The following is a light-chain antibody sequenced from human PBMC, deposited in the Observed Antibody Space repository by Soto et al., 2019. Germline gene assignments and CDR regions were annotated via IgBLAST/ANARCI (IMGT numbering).Light chain of an antibody. V-gene: IGLV2-23*01. Sequence: QSVLAQPASVSGSPGQSITISCTGTSSDVGSYNLVSWYQQHPGKAPKLMIYEGSKRPSGVSNRFSGSKSGNTASLTISGVQVEDEADYYCCSYAGSSTLYVFGTGTKVPGL. CDR3: CSYAGSSTLYV. J-gene: IGLJ1*01. CDR2: EGS. CDR1: SSDVGSYNL.